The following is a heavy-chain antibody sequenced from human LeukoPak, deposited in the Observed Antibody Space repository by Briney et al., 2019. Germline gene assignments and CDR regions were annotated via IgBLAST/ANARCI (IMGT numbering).Heavy chain of an antibody. CDR2: INPNSGGT. Sequence: ASVKVSCKASGSTFTGYYMHWVRQAPGQGLEWMGWINPNSGGTNYAQKFQGRVTMTRDTSISTAYMELSRLRSDDTAVYYCARAGIAAAGTYNWFDPWGQGTLVTVSS. CDR1: GSTFTGYY. D-gene: IGHD6-13*01. CDR3: ARAGIAAAGTYNWFDP. J-gene: IGHJ5*02. V-gene: IGHV1-2*02.